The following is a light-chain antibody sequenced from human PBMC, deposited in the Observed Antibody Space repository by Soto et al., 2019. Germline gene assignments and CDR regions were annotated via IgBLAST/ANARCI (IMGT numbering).Light chain of an antibody. CDR3: QQRSNWPTT. CDR1: QSVSSY. V-gene: IGKV3-11*01. J-gene: IGKJ5*01. Sequence: EIVLTQSPATLSLSPGERATLSCRASQSVSSYLAWYQQKPGQAPRLLIYDASNRATGIPARFSGSGSGTDFTLTISSLDTEDFAVYYCQQRSNWPTTFGQGTRLEIK. CDR2: DAS.